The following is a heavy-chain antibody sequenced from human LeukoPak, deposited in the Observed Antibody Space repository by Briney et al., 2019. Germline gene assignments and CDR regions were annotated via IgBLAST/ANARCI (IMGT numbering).Heavy chain of an antibody. CDR1: GGTFSSYA. Sequence: SVKVSCKASGGTFSSYAISWVRQAPGQGLEWMGGIIPIFGTANYAQKFQGRVTITADESTSTAYMELSSLRSEDTAVYYCARDQALWFGELLSPFRYYYGMDVWGQGTTVTVSS. CDR2: IIPIFGTA. J-gene: IGHJ6*02. V-gene: IGHV1-69*13. CDR3: ARDQALWFGELLSPFRYYYGMDV. D-gene: IGHD3-10*01.